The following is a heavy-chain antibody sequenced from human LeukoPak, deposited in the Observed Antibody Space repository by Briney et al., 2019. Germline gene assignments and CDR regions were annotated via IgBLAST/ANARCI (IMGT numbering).Heavy chain of an antibody. J-gene: IGHJ4*02. CDR2: IYYSGTP. D-gene: IGHD3-10*02. V-gene: IGHV4-59*06. CDR3: ARLSSGSYVY. Sequence: SETLSLTCTVSGDSISSYYWSWIRQHPGKGLEWIGYIYYSGTPYYNPSLKSRVTISVATSKNQFSLKLSSVTAADTAVYYCARLSSGSYVYWGRGTLVTVSS. CDR1: GDSISSYY.